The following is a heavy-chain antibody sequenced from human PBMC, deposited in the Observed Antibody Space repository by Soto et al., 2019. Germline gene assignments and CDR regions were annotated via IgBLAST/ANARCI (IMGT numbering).Heavy chain of an antibody. Sequence: QVQLVQSGAEVKKPGSSVKVSCKASGGTFSSYAISWVRQAPGQGLEWMGGIIPIFGTANYAQKFQGRVTIXXDXSXXTAYMELSSLRSEDTAVYYCARDHGPIAAAGWFDPWGQGTLVTVSS. CDR3: ARDHGPIAAAGWFDP. D-gene: IGHD6-13*01. CDR1: GGTFSSYA. J-gene: IGHJ5*02. CDR2: IIPIFGTA. V-gene: IGHV1-69*12.